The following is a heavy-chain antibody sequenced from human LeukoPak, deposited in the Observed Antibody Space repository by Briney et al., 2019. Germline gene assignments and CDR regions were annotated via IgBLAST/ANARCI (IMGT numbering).Heavy chain of an antibody. J-gene: IGHJ5*02. CDR3: ARDTLKLLTGYYPFDP. CDR2: ISYSGST. V-gene: IGHV4-59*12. CDR1: SGSISNYY. Sequence: PSETLSLTCTVSSGSISNYYWSWIRQPPGKGLEWIGYISYSGSTNYNPSLKSRVTISVDTSKNQFSLKLSSVTAADTAVYYCARDTLKLLTGYYPFDPWGQGTLVTVSS. D-gene: IGHD3-9*01.